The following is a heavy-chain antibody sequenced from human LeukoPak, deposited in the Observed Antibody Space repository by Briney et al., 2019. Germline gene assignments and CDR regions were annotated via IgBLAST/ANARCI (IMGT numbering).Heavy chain of an antibody. J-gene: IGHJ4*02. Sequence: PGGSLRLACAASASTFSSYAMGWVRQAPGELLDWVSAIRGNGGSSYYAGSVTGRFTIARGNSKKSLYLQMNSLRAEDTAVYYCAKGGGGALYPHYGDYYWGQGTLVTVSS. CDR1: ASTFSSYA. D-gene: IGHD4-17*01. V-gene: IGHV3-23*01. CDR2: IRGNGGSS. CDR3: AKGGGGALYPHYGDYY.